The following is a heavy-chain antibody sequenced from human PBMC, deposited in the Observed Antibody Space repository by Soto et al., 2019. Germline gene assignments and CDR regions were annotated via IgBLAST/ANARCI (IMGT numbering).Heavy chain of an antibody. V-gene: IGHV1-69*13. Sequence: SVKVSCKASGVTFSSYAISWVRQAPGQGLEWMGGIIPIFGTANYAQKFQGRVTITADESTSTAYMELSSLRSGDTAVYYCARGLNYYDSSGYPYWGQGTLVTVSS. D-gene: IGHD3-22*01. CDR1: GVTFSSYA. CDR3: ARGLNYYDSSGYPY. CDR2: IIPIFGTA. J-gene: IGHJ4*02.